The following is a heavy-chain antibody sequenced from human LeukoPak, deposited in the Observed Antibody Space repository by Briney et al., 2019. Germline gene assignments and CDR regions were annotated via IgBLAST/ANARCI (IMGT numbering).Heavy chain of an antibody. J-gene: IGHJ4*02. CDR2: ISYDGSNK. V-gene: IGHV3-30*19. D-gene: IGHD6-13*01. CDR3: ARGGGVAAAGTPQQAFDY. Sequence: GGSLRLSCAASGFTFSSYGVHWVRQAPGKGLEWVAVISYDGSNKYYADSVKGRFTISRDNSKNTLYLQMNTMRAEDTAVYYCARGGGVAAAGTPQQAFDYWGQGTLVTVSS. CDR1: GFTFSSYG.